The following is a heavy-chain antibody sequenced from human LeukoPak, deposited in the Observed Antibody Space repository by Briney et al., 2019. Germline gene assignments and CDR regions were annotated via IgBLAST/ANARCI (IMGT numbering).Heavy chain of an antibody. J-gene: IGHJ6*02. D-gene: IGHD6-13*01. V-gene: IGHV3-21*01. Sequence: GGSLRLSCAASGFTFSSYSMNWVRQAPGKGLEWVSSISSSSSYIYYADSVKGRFTISRDNAKNSLCLQMNSLRAEDTAVYYCARDVEQQLVGYYGMDVWGQGTTVTVSS. CDR1: GFTFSSYS. CDR2: ISSSSSYI. CDR3: ARDVEQQLVGYYGMDV.